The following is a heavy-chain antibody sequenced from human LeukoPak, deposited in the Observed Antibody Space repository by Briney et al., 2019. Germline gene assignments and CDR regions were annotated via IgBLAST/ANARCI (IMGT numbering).Heavy chain of an antibody. J-gene: IGHJ4*02. V-gene: IGHV3-48*04. CDR1: GFPFTTYN. CDR3: AKCDGTGTVDY. Sequence: GGPLRLSCAVSGFPFTTYNMNWVRQAPGKGLEWVSYIDSSSSTIKYADSVKGRFTMSRDNAMNSLYLQMNSLSAEDTAVYFCAKCDGTGTVDYWGQGTLVTVSS. D-gene: IGHD3/OR15-3a*01. CDR2: IDSSSSTI.